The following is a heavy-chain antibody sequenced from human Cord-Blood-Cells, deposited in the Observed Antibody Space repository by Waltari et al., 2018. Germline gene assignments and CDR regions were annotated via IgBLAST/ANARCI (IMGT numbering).Heavy chain of an antibody. D-gene: IGHD3-3*01. CDR2: ISYDGSNK. V-gene: IGHV3-30*18. CDR1: GFPFSSYG. Sequence: QVQLVESGGGVVQPGRSLSLSCAASGFPFSSYGMHWVCPAPGKGLEWVAVISYDGSNKYYADSVKGRFTISRDNSKNTLYLQMNSLRAEDTAVYYCAKVSVSGYYRSHFDYWGQGTLVTVSS. J-gene: IGHJ4*02. CDR3: AKVSVSGYYRSHFDY.